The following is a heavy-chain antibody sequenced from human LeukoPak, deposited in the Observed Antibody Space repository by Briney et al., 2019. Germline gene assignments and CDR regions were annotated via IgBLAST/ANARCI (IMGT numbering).Heavy chain of an antibody. CDR2: IYQSGSS. V-gene: IGHV4-4*02. D-gene: IGHD6-6*01. Sequence: SETLSLTCDVSGGSITSTNWWSWVRQSPGTGLEWIGDIYQSGSSNYNPSLGGRVTMSVDKSKNQFSLKLTSVTAADTAVYYCASFFWSARLPYYWGQGTLVTVS. CDR1: GGSITSTNW. CDR3: ASFFWSARLPYY. J-gene: IGHJ4*02.